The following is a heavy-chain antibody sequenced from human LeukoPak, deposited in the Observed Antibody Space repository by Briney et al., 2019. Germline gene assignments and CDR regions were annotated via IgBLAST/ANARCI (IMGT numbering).Heavy chain of an antibody. V-gene: IGHV4-34*01. CDR2: INHSGST. Sequence: GSLRLSCAASGFTFSTYWMSWVRQPPGKGLEWIGEINHSGSTNYNPSLKSRVTISVDTSKNQFSLKLSSVTAADTAVYYCASRPSNGWYRGDYWGQGTLVTVSS. CDR1: GFTFSTYW. D-gene: IGHD6-19*01. CDR3: ASRPSNGWYRGDY. J-gene: IGHJ4*02.